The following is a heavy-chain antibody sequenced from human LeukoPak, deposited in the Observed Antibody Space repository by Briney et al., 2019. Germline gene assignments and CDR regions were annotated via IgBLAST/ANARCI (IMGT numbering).Heavy chain of an antibody. J-gene: IGHJ4*02. CDR1: GGSIRRCDYY. CDR3: ASSRKASGWGYYDILTGFLH. Sequence: SQTLSLTCTVSGGSIRRCDYYWSWIRQPPGKGLVWIGYSYYSGSTYYNPSLKSRVTISVDTSKNQFSLKLSSVTAADTAVYYCASSRKASGWGYYDILTGFLHWGQGTLVTVSS. CDR2: SYYSGST. V-gene: IGHV4-30-4*08. D-gene: IGHD3-9*01.